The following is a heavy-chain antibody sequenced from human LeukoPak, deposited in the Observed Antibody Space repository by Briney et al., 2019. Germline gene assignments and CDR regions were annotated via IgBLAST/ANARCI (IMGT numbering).Heavy chain of an antibody. J-gene: IGHJ4*02. Sequence: GGSLRLSCTASGFTFGDYAMSWVRQAPGKGLEWVGFIRSKAYGGTTEYAASVKGRFTISGDDSKSIAYLQMNSLKTEDTAVYYCTRGRIAVAGPFDYWGQGTLVTVSS. CDR1: GFTFGDYA. CDR3: TRGRIAVAGPFDY. CDR2: IRSKAYGGTT. V-gene: IGHV3-49*04. D-gene: IGHD6-19*01.